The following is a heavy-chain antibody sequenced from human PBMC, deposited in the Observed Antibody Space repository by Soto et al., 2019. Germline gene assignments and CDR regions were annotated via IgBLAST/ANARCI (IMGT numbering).Heavy chain of an antibody. CDR2: IIPILGIA. CDR3: ARGPYGDYVHFDY. V-gene: IGHV1-69*02. D-gene: IGHD4-17*01. CDR1: GGTFSSYT. J-gene: IGHJ4*02. Sequence: QVQLVQSGAEVKKPGSSVKVSCKASGGTFSSYTISWVRQAPGQGLEWMGRIIPILGIANYAQKFQGTVTITADKSTSTAYMKLSSLRSEDTAVYYCARGPYGDYVHFDYWGQGTLVTVSS.